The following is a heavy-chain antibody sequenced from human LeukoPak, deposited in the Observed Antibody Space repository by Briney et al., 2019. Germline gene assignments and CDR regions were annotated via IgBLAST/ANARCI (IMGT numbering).Heavy chain of an antibody. CDR2: INPNSGGT. J-gene: IGHJ5*02. CDR1: GYTFTSYG. Sequence: ASVKVSCKASGYTFTSYGISWVRQAPGQGLEWMGWINPNSGGTNYAQKFQGRVTMTRDTSISTAYMELSRLRSDDTAVYYCARVNMYYDFWSGYSGSNWFDPWGQGTLVTVSS. CDR3: ARVNMYYDFWSGYSGSNWFDP. D-gene: IGHD3-3*01. V-gene: IGHV1-2*02.